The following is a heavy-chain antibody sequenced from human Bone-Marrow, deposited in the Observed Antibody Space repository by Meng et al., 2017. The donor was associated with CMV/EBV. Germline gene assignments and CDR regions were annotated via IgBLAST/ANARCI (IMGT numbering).Heavy chain of an antibody. J-gene: IGHJ4*02. CDR1: GFTFRTYN. D-gene: IGHD3/OR15-3a*01. V-gene: IGHV3-21*01. Sequence: GESLKISCAASGFTFRTYNMNWVRQAPGKGLEWVSSITSSSDYVRYAGSVKGRFTISRDNAKNALYLQMNNVRAEDTAVYYCARVGPRVTFVGFSFDVWGLGTLVTVSS. CDR2: ITSSSDYV. CDR3: ARVGPRVTFVGFSFDV.